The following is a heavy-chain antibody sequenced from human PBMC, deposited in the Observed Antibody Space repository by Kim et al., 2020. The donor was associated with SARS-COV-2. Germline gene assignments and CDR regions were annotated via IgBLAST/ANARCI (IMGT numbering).Heavy chain of an antibody. V-gene: IGHV4-39*01. CDR3: ARQGYYKALGY. D-gene: IGHD3-9*01. J-gene: IGHJ4*02. CDR2: T. Sequence: TYYNPSLKRRVTISVDTSKNQFSLKLSSVTAADTAVYYCARQGYYKALGYWGQGTLVTVSS.